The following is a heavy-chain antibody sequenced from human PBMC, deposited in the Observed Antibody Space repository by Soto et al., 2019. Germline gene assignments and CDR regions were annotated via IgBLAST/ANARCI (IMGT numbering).Heavy chain of an antibody. Sequence: GGSLRLSCAASGFTFSGSDMHWVRQASGKGLEWVGRIRSKANSYATAYAASVKGRFTISRDDSKNTAYLQMNSLKTEDTTVYYCTRTSITGTTRYYYGMDVWGQGTTVTVSS. D-gene: IGHD1-7*01. J-gene: IGHJ6*02. CDR3: TRTSITGTTRYYYGMDV. V-gene: IGHV3-73*01. CDR1: GFTFSGSD. CDR2: IRSKANSYAT.